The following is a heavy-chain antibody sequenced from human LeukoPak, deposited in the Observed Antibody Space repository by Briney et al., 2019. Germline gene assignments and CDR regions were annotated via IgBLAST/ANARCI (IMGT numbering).Heavy chain of an antibody. V-gene: IGHV6-1*01. Sequence: SQTLSLTCAISGDSVSSISTAWNWIRQSPSRGLEWLGRTYYRSKWSNDYAVSMKSRIIINPDTSKNQFSLQLNSVTPEDTAVYYCAREKFDGFDIWGQGTMVTVSS. CDR1: GDSVSSISTA. CDR2: TYYRSKWSN. D-gene: IGHD3-10*01. CDR3: AREKFDGFDI. J-gene: IGHJ3*02.